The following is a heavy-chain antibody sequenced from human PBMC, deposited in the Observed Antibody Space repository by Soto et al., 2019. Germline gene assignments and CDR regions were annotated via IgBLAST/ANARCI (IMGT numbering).Heavy chain of an antibody. D-gene: IGHD6-19*01. J-gene: IGHJ4*02. V-gene: IGHV1-8*01. Sequence: ASVKVSCKASGYTFTSYDINWVRQATGQGLEWMGWMNPNSGNTGYAQKFQGRVTMTRNTSISTAYMELSSLRSEDTAVYHCARGAQWLVPGDFDYWGQGTLVTVSS. CDR2: MNPNSGNT. CDR3: ARGAQWLVPGDFDY. CDR1: GYTFTSYD.